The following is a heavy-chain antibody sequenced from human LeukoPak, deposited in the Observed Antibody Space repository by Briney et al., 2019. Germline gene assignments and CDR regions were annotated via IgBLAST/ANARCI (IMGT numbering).Heavy chain of an antibody. V-gene: IGHV3-74*01. D-gene: IGHD4-23*01. CDR1: GFTFSSYW. CDR2: INSDGSST. Sequence: GGSLRLSYAASGFTFSSYWMHWVRQAPGKGLVWVSRINSDGSSTSYADSVKGRFTISRDNAKNTLYLQMNSLRAEDTAVYYCARATSLVGLMDVWGQGTTVTVSS. CDR3: ARATSLVGLMDV. J-gene: IGHJ6*02.